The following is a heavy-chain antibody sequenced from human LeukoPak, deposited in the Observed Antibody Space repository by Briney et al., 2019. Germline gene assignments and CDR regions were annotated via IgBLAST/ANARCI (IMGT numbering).Heavy chain of an antibody. J-gene: IGHJ4*02. CDR1: GYTFTSYG. D-gene: IGHD3-22*01. CDR3: ARASGYYYPQFDY. Sequence: ASVKVSCKASGYTFTSYGISWVRQAPGQGLEWMGWISAYNGNTNYAQKLQGRVTITRDTSASTAYMELSSLRSEDMAVYYCARASGYYYPQFDYWGQGTLVTVSS. V-gene: IGHV1-18*03. CDR2: ISAYNGNT.